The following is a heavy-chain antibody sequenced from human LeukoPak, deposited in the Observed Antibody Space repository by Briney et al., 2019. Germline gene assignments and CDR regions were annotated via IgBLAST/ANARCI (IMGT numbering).Heavy chain of an antibody. D-gene: IGHD1-26*01. CDR2: VWSDGNNK. CDR1: GFTFNTYA. J-gene: IGHJ4*02. CDR3: AEDQGGGNYRVYFEN. V-gene: IGHV3-33*06. Sequence: TGGSLRLSCVASGFTFNTYALHWVRQAPGKGLEWVAIVWSDGNNKFYGDSVKGRFTISRDNSENTLHLQMNSLRAEDTAMYYCAEDQGGGNYRVYFENWGQGTLVTVSP.